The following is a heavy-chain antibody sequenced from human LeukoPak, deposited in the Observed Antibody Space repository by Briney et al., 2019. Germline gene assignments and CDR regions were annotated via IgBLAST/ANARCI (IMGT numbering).Heavy chain of an antibody. J-gene: IGHJ6*03. CDR2: ISYDGSNK. CDR1: GFTFSSYW. D-gene: IGHD2-15*01. Sequence: PGGSLRLSCAASGFTFSSYWMHWVRHAPGKGLEWVAVISYDGSNKYYADSVKGRFTISRDNSKNTLYLQVNSLRAEDTAVYYCAKDSQDIVVVVTATPSRYYYYYMDVWGKGTTVTVSS. CDR3: AKDSQDIVVVVTATPSRYYYYYMDV. V-gene: IGHV3-30*18.